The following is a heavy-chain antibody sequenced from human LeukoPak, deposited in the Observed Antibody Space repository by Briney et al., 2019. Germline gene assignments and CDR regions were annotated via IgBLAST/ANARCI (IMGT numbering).Heavy chain of an antibody. D-gene: IGHD1-26*01. CDR2: IYYSGST. CDR3: ASAWELLRFDY. V-gene: IGHV4-59*01. Sequence: SETLSLTCTVSGGSISSYYWSWIRQPPWKGLEWIGYIYYSGSTNYNPSLKSRVTISVDTSKNQFSLKLSSVTAADTAVYYCASAWELLRFDYWGQGTLVTVSS. CDR1: GGSISSYY. J-gene: IGHJ4*02.